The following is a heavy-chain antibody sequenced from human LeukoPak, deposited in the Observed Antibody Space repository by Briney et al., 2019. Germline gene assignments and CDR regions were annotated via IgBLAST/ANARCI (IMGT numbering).Heavy chain of an antibody. D-gene: IGHD4-17*01. CDR1: GFTFSSYA. V-gene: IGHV3-23*01. J-gene: IGHJ4*02. CDR2: IRGSGGST. Sequence: GGSLRLSCAASGFTFSSYAMSWVRQAPGKGLEWVSAIRGSGGSTYYADSVKGRFTISRDNSKNTLYTQMNSLRAEDTAVYYCANTNDYAKSYFDYWGQGTLVTVSS. CDR3: ANTNDYAKSYFDY.